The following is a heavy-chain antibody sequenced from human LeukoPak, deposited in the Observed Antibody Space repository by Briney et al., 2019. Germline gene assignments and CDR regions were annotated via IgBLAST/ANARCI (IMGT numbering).Heavy chain of an antibody. Sequence: SETLSLTCTVSGGSISGYHWSWFRQPPGKGLEWIGFVYYSGSTNYNPSLKSRVTISVDTSKNQFSLKLISVTAADTAVYYCARHSLAVTGTGYFDFWGQGMLVIVSS. CDR1: GGSISGYH. CDR3: ARHSLAVTGTGYFDF. V-gene: IGHV4-59*08. J-gene: IGHJ4*02. D-gene: IGHD6-19*01. CDR2: VYYSGST.